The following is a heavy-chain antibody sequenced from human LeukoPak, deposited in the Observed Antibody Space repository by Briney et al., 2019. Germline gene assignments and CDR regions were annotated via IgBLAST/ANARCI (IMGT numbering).Heavy chain of an antibody. V-gene: IGHV1-46*01. CDR2: INPSGGST. J-gene: IGHJ4*02. Sequence: ASVKVSCKASGYTFTSYYMHWVRQAPGQGLEGMGIINPSGGSTSYAQKFQGRVTMTRDLSTSTVYMELSSLRSEDTAVYYCARAAHYCSSTSCYQSFDYWGQGTLVTVSS. CDR1: GYTFTSYY. D-gene: IGHD2-2*01. CDR3: ARAAHYCSSTSCYQSFDY.